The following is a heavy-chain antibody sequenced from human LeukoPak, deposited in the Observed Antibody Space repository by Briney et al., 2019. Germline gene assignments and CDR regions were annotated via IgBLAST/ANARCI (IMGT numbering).Heavy chain of an antibody. CDR1: GGTFSSYA. V-gene: IGHV1-69*13. Sequence: SVKVSCKASGGTFSSYAISWVRQAPGQGLEWMGGITPIFGTANYAQKFQGRVTITADESTSTAYMELSSLRSEDTAVYYCAREESGYYTAPPFDYWGQGTLVTVSS. CDR3: AREESGYYTAPPFDY. D-gene: IGHD3-3*01. CDR2: ITPIFGTA. J-gene: IGHJ4*02.